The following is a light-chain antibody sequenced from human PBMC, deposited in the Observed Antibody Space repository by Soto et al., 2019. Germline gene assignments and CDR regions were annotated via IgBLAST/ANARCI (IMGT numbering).Light chain of an antibody. Sequence: EIVLTQSPGTLSLSPGERATLSCRASQSVSSSYLAWYQQKPGQAPRLLIYGASSRATGIPDRFSGSGSGTDFTLTIRTLEPEDFAVYYCQHLPETFGQGTKVDIK. CDR3: QHLPET. V-gene: IGKV3-20*01. J-gene: IGKJ1*01. CDR2: GAS. CDR1: QSVSSSY.